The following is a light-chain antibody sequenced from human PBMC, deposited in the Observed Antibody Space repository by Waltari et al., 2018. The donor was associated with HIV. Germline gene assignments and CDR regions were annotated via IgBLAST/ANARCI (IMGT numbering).Light chain of an antibody. CDR2: RTN. J-gene: IGLJ3*02. CDR1: NSNIGSNY. V-gene: IGLV1-47*01. CDR3: AAWDDSLGGPV. Sequence: QSVLTQPPSASGTPGQRVTISCSGSNSNIGSNYVYWYQQLPGTAPKVLSYRTNKGSSWVPDRFSGSKAGTAASLAISGRRSEDEADYDCAAWDDSLGGPVFGGGTKLTVL.